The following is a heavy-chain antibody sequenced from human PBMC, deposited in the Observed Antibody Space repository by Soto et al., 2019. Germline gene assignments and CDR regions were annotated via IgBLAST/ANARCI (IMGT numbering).Heavy chain of an antibody. CDR2: IYCSGST. CDR1: GGSISSYY. V-gene: IGHV4-59*01. Sequence: SETLSLTCTVSGGSISSYYWNWIRQPPGKGLEWIGYIYCSGSTNYNPSLKGRVTISLDTSKNQFSLKLSSVTAADTAVYYCARVGSSGWYPIHWGQGTLVTVSS. D-gene: IGHD6-19*01. J-gene: IGHJ4*02. CDR3: ARVGSSGWYPIH.